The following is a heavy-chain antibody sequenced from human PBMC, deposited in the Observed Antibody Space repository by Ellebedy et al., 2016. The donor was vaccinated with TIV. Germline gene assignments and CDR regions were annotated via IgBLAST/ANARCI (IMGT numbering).Heavy chain of an antibody. CDR1: GYTFTSYG. Sequence: ASVKVSXKASGYTFTSYGISWLRQAPGQGLEWMGWISPYNGNTNSAQRLQGRVTLTTDTSTTTAYMELRSLTSDDTAVYYCARDSRTWFGELFHWFDPWGQGTLVTVSS. CDR2: ISPYNGNT. D-gene: IGHD3-10*01. J-gene: IGHJ5*02. V-gene: IGHV1-18*01. CDR3: ARDSRTWFGELFHWFDP.